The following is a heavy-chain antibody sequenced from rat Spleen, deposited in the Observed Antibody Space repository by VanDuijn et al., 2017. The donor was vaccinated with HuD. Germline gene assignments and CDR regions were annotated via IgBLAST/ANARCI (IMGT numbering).Heavy chain of an antibody. CDR2: ISPSGGTT. CDR1: GFTFSDYG. D-gene: IGHD1-12*02. CDR3: ATNYYDGTYYPDY. J-gene: IGHJ2*01. Sequence: EVQLVESGGGLVQPGRSLKLSCAASGFTFSDYGMAWVRQAPTKGLEWVASISPSGGTTYYRDSVKGRFTISRDNAKSTLHLQVDSLRSEDTATYYCATNYYDGTYYPDYWGQGVVVTVSS. V-gene: IGHV5-19*01.